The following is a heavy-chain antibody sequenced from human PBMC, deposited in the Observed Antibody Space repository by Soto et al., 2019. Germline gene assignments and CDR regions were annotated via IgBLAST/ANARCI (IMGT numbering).Heavy chain of an antibody. J-gene: IGHJ5*02. CDR2: ILYDGSNK. V-gene: IGHV3-30-3*01. D-gene: IGHD4-17*01. Sequence: GSLRLSCAASGFTFSSYAMYWVRQAPGKGLEWVAIILYDGSNKYYADSVKGRFTISRDNSKNTLYLQMNSLRAEDTAVYYCARDIQHGDYANWFYPWGQGT. CDR3: ARDIQHGDYANWFYP. CDR1: GFTFSSYA.